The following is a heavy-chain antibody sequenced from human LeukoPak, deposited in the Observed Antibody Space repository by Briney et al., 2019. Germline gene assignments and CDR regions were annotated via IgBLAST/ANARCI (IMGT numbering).Heavy chain of an antibody. CDR3: AREVGYCTGGSCFFMDV. CDR1: GFTFSSYA. CDR2: IYSGGST. J-gene: IGHJ6*02. D-gene: IGHD2-15*01. Sequence: GGSLRLSCAASGFTFSSYAMSWVRQAPGKGLEWVSVIYSGGSTYYADSVKGRFTISRDNSNNKLHLQMNSLRVEDTAVYYCAREVGYCTGGSCFFMDVWGQGTTVTVFS. V-gene: IGHV3-53*01.